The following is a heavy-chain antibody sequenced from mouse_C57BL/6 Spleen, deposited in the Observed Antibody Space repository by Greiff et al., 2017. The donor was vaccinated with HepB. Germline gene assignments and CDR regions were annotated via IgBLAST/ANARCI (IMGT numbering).Heavy chain of an antibody. Sequence: VQLQQSGAELVMPGASVKLSCKASGYTFTSYWMHWVKQRPGQGLEWIGEIDPSDSYTNYNQKFKGKSTLTVDKSSSTAYMQLSSLTSEDSAVYYCARVTTVPGFAYWGQGTLVTVSA. D-gene: IGHD1-1*01. J-gene: IGHJ3*01. V-gene: IGHV1-69*01. CDR2: IDPSDSYT. CDR1: GYTFTSYW. CDR3: ARVTTVPGFAY.